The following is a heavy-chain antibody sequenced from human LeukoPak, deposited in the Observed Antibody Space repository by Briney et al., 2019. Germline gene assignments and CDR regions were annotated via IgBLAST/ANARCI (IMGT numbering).Heavy chain of an antibody. CDR2: ITSGSST. CDR3: AKDRGDSGWYLDH. V-gene: IGHV3-23*01. J-gene: IGHJ4*02. D-gene: IGHD6-19*01. CDR1: GFTFRSYW. Sequence: GGSLRLSCSASGFTFRSYWMHWVRQGPGEGPVWVSAITSGSSTYYAESVKGRFTISRDNSRNTLYLQMNNLRAEDTAVYYCAKDRGDSGWYLDHWGQGALVTVSS.